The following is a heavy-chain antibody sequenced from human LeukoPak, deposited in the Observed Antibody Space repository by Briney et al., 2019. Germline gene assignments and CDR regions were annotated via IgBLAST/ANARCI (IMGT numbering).Heavy chain of an antibody. CDR1: GGSFSGYY. J-gene: IGHJ5*02. V-gene: IGHV4-34*01. Sequence: SETLSLTCAVYGGSFSGYYWSWIRQPPGKGREGIGEINHSGSTNYNPSLTSRVTISVDTSKNQFSLKLSSVTPADTAVYYCARHIQIAFRVFRLGWIDPWGQGTLVTVSS. CDR3: ARHIQIAFRVFRLGWIDP. D-gene: IGHD3-3*02. CDR2: INHSGST.